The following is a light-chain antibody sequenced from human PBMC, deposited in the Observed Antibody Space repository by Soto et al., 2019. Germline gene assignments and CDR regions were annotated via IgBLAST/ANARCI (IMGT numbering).Light chain of an antibody. V-gene: IGKV1-9*01. CDR1: QAIPSY. Sequence: DIQLTQSPSFLSASVGDSVTITCRASQAIPSYIAWYQQKPGKAPKLLIYAVSSLQSGVPTRFSGRGFGTGFTLTISILQPEDFATYYCQQPNSYPPFTFGPGTKVDVK. CDR3: QQPNSYPPFT. J-gene: IGKJ3*01. CDR2: AVS.